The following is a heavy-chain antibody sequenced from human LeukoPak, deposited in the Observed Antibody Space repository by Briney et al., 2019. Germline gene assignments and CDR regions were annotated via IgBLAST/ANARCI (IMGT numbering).Heavy chain of an antibody. J-gene: IGHJ4*02. CDR1: GFTFDDYG. V-gene: IGHV3-23*01. Sequence: PGGSLRLSCAASGFTFDDYGMSWVRQAPGKGLEWVSAISGSGGSTYYADSVKGRFTISRDNSKNTLYLQMNSLRAEDTAVYYCAKSDTAKYYFDYWGQGTLVTVSS. CDR3: AKSDTAKYYFDY. CDR2: ISGSGGST. D-gene: IGHD5-18*01.